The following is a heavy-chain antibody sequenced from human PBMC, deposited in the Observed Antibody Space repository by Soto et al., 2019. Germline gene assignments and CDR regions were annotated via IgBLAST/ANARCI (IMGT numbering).Heavy chain of an antibody. J-gene: IGHJ4*02. CDR2: IWYDGSNK. CDR3: VKGNQLLRYYFEF. CDR1: GFTFSSYG. Sequence: GGSLRLSCAASGFTFSSYGMHWVRQAPGKGLEWVAVIWYDGSNKYYADSVKGRFTISRDNSKNTLYLQMSSLRLEDTAIYYCVKGNQLLRYYFEFWGQGTLVTVSS. V-gene: IGHV3-30*02. D-gene: IGHD2-15*01.